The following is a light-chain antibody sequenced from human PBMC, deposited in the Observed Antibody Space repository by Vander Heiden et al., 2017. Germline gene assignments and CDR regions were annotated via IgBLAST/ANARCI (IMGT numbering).Light chain of an antibody. J-gene: IGKJ1*01. CDR1: QSISSN. CDR3: QQYNDWPPWT. V-gene: IGKV3-15*01. CDR2: GAS. Sequence: EIVMTQHPATLSMSPGERATLSCRASQSISSNLAWYQQKPGQAPRLLIYGASTRATGIPARFSGSGSGTEFTLTISSLQSEDFAIYYCQQYNDWPPWTFGQGTKVEIK.